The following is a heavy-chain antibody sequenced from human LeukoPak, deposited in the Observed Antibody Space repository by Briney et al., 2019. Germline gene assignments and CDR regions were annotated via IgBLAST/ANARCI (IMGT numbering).Heavy chain of an antibody. J-gene: IGHJ4*02. CDR3: AASYYYDSSGYYSPGY. CDR2: ISYDGSKK. D-gene: IGHD3-22*01. CDR1: GFTFSSYG. Sequence: GGSLRLSCAASGFTFSSYGMHWVRQAPGKGLEWVAVISYDGSKKYYPDSVKGRFTISRDNSKNTLYLQMNSLRAEDTAVYYCAASYYYDSSGYYSPGYWGQGTLVTVSS. V-gene: IGHV3-30*03.